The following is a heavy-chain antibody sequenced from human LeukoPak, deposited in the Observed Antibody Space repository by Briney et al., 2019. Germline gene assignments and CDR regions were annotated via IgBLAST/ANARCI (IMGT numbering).Heavy chain of an antibody. CDR3: ARVLYEGYFDY. Sequence: SQTLSLTCTVSGGSISSGDYYWSWLRQPPGKGLEWIGYIYYSGSTYYNPSLKSRVTISVDTSKHQFSLKLSSVTAADTAVYYCARVLYEGYFDYWGQGTLVTVSS. CDR2: IYYSGST. V-gene: IGHV4-30-4*01. J-gene: IGHJ4*02. D-gene: IGHD5/OR15-5a*01. CDR1: GGSISSGDYY.